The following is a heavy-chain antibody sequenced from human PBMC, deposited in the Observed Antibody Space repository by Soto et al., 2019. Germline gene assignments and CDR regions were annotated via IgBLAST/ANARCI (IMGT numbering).Heavy chain of an antibody. V-gene: IGHV1-18*01. D-gene: IGHD2-21*02. J-gene: IGHJ5*02. Sequence: QVQLVQSGAEVKKPGASVKVSCKASVYTFTSYGISWGRQAPGQGREWMGWISAYNGNTNYAQKLQGRVTMTTDTSTSTAYMELRSLRSDDTAVYYCARARVYCGGDCYSGFDPWGQGTLVNVSS. CDR3: ARARVYCGGDCYSGFDP. CDR1: VYTFTSYG. CDR2: ISAYNGNT.